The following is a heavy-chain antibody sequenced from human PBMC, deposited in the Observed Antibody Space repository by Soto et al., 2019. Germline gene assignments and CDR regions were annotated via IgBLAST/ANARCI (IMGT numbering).Heavy chain of an antibody. D-gene: IGHD2-15*01. CDR1: GFTFSSYA. CDR3: ARGVVALVVVGAATPRADWLVL. CDR2: ISYDGSNK. V-gene: IGHV3-30-3*01. Sequence: GGSLRLSCAASGFTFSSYAMHWVRQAPGKGLEWVAVISYDGSNKYYADSVKGRFTISRDNSKNTLYLQMNSLRAEDTAVYYCARGVVALVVVGAATPRADWLVLWGQGT. J-gene: IGHJ5*02.